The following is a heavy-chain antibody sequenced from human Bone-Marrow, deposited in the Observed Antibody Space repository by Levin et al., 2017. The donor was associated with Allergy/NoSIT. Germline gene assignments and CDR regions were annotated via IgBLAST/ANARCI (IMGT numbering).Heavy chain of an antibody. CDR2: IDPNSGDT. CDR3: GRGRQSFDP. V-gene: IGHV1-2*06. CDR1: GYTFIGYY. Sequence: ASVKVSCKASGYTFIGYYMHWVRQAPGQGLEWMGRIDPNSGDTNYAQKFQGRVTMTRDTSINTVYMELSRLRSDDTAVYYCGRGRQSFDPWGQGTLVTVSS. J-gene: IGHJ5*02.